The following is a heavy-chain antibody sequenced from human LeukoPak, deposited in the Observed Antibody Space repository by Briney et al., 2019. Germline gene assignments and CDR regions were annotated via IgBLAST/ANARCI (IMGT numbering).Heavy chain of an antibody. V-gene: IGHV3-33*01. CDR3: ARGLVEMETDY. CDR1: GFTFSSYG. CDR2: IWYDGSNK. D-gene: IGHD5-24*01. J-gene: IGHJ4*02. Sequence: GRSLRLSCAASGFTFSSYGMHWVRQAPGKGLEWVAVIWYDGSNKYYADSVKGRFTISRDNAKNSLYLQMNSLRAEDTAVYYCARGLVEMETDYWGQGTLVTVSS.